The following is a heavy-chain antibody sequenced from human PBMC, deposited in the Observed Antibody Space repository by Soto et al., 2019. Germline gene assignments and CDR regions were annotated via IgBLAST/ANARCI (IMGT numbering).Heavy chain of an antibody. CDR2: IYYSGST. D-gene: IGHD3-22*01. J-gene: IGHJ6*02. Sequence: SETLSLTCTVSGGSISSYYWSWIRQPPGKGLEWIGYIYYSGSTNYNPSLKSRVTISVDTSKNQFSLKLSSVTAADTAVYYCARGWYYDSSGYLDDYYYGMDVWGQGTTVTVSS. CDR1: GGSISSYY. V-gene: IGHV4-59*12. CDR3: ARGWYYDSSGYLDDYYYGMDV.